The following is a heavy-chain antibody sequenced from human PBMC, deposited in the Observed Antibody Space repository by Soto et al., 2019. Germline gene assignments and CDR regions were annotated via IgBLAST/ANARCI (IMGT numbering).Heavy chain of an antibody. CDR2: IDPSDSYP. V-gene: IGHV5-10-1*01. J-gene: IGHJ4*02. D-gene: IGHD1-26*01. Sequence: GESLKISCKGSGYSFTNYYINWVRQVPGKGLEGMGKIDPSDSYPSYSPSFQGHVTISVDESTNTAYLQWSSLKASDTAMYYCARQSPYTGSYYVLFDHWGQGTQVTVSS. CDR1: GYSFTNYY. CDR3: ARQSPYTGSYYVLFDH.